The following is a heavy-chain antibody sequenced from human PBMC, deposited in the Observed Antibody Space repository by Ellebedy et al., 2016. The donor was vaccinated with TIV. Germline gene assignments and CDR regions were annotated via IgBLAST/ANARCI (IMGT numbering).Heavy chain of an antibody. Sequence: GEFLKISXAASGFTFSSYSMNWVRQAPGKGLEWVSYISSSSSTIYYADSVKGRFTISRDNAKNSLYLQMNSLRDEDTAVYYCARVPGSFSLNWFDPWGQGTQVTVSS. J-gene: IGHJ5*02. CDR2: ISSSSSTI. V-gene: IGHV3-48*02. CDR3: ARVPGSFSLNWFDP. D-gene: IGHD3-10*01. CDR1: GFTFSSYS.